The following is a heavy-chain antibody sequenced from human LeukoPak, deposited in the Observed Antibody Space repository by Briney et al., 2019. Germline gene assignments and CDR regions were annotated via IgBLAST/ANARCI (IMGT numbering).Heavy chain of an antibody. D-gene: IGHD3-3*01. J-gene: IGHJ6*02. V-gene: IGHV3-23*01. CDR1: GFTSSSYA. Sequence: GGSLRLSCAASGFTSSSYAMSWVRQAPGKGLEWVSAISGSGGSTYYADSVKGRFTISRDNSKNTLYLQMNSLRAEDTAVYYCAKDQLTTEYYYGMDVWGQGTTVTVSS. CDR2: ISGSGGST. CDR3: AKDQLTTEYYYGMDV.